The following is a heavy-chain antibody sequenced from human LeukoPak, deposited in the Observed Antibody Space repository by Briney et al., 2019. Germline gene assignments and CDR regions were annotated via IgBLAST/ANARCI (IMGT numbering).Heavy chain of an antibody. CDR3: ARVLLPLYGMDV. CDR1: GFTFSSYG. Sequence: GGSLRLSCAASGFTFSSYGMHWVRQAPGKGLEWVAVIWYDGSNKYYADSVKGRFTISKDNSKNTLYLQMNSLRAEDTAVYYCARVLLPLYGMDVWGQGTTVTVSS. V-gene: IGHV3-33*01. D-gene: IGHD3-22*01. J-gene: IGHJ6*02. CDR2: IWYDGSNK.